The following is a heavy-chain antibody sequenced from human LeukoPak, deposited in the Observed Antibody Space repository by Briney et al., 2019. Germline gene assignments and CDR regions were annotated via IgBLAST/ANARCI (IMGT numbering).Heavy chain of an antibody. CDR2: ISYDGSNK. D-gene: IGHD4-17*01. CDR1: GFTFSSYA. CDR3: ARGHTAVTRHFDF. J-gene: IGHJ4*02. V-gene: IGHV3-30*04. Sequence: PGGSLRLSCAASGFTFSSYAMHWVRQAPGKGLEWMSVISYDGSNKYFADSVKGRFTISRDDAKNLLYLDMNSLRAEDTAVYYCARGHTAVTRHFDFWGQGTLVTVSS.